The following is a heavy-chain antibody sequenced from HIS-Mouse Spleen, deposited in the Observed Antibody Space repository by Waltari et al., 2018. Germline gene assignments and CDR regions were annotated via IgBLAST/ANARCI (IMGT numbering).Heavy chain of an antibody. V-gene: IGHV4-39*07. CDR3: ARYKGGYYDFWSGYYAFDI. Sequence: QLHLQESGPGLVKPSETLSLTCTVSGGSNSSSSDYWGWIRQPTGKGLEWMGSIYYSGSTYYNPSLKSRVTISVDTSKNQFSLKLSSVTAADTAVYYCARYKGGYYDFWSGYYAFDIWGRGTLVTVSS. J-gene: IGHJ2*01. CDR2: IYYSGST. D-gene: IGHD3-3*01. CDR1: GGSNSSSSDY.